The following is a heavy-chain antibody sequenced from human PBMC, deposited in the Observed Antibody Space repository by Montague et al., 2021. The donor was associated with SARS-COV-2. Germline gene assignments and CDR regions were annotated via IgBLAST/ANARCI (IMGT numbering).Heavy chain of an antibody. CDR1: GFTFSTYV. V-gene: IGHV3-23*01. J-gene: IGHJ4*02. D-gene: IGHD3-16*01. Sequence: SLRLSLSASGFTFSTYVMSWVRQAQGGGLEWVAGITSYGGGTYYAGSVRGRFTISRDNSNKTLFLQMNSLRVDDTAVYYCAGGGYLQSIDYWGPGILVTVSS. CDR2: ITSYGGGT. CDR3: AGGGYLQSIDY.